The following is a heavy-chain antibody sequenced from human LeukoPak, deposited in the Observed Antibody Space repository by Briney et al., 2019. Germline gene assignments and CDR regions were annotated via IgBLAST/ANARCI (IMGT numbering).Heavy chain of an antibody. V-gene: IGHV4-4*02. Sequence: PSGTLSLTCAVSGGSISSNNWWRWVRQPPGKGLEWIGEIYHSGSTNYNPSLKSRVTISVDKSKNLFSLKLSSVTAADTAVYYCARDQTGLYNWFDPWGQGILVTVSS. J-gene: IGHJ5*02. CDR2: IYHSGST. CDR1: GGSISSNNW. CDR3: ARDQTGLYNWFDP. D-gene: IGHD1-1*01.